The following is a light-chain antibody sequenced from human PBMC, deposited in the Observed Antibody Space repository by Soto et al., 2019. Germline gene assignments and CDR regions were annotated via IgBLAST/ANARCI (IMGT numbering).Light chain of an antibody. J-gene: IGKJ1*01. CDR3: QQYNKWPLT. Sequence: EIVMTQSPATLSVSPGERATLSCRASQSASNNLAWYQQKPGQAPRLLIYVASTRATGIPARFSGSGSGTEFTLTISSLQSEDFAVYDGQQYNKWPLTFGQGTKVEI. CDR1: QSASNN. V-gene: IGKV3-15*01. CDR2: VAS.